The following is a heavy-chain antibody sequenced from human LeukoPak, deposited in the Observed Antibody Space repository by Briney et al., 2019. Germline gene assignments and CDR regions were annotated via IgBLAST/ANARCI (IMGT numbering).Heavy chain of an antibody. Sequence: ASVKVSSKASGYTFTGYYMHWVRQAPGQGLEWMGWINPNRGGTNCAQKFQGRVTMTRDTSISTAYMELSRLRSDDTAVYYCASDNEGGSYGYWGQGTLVTVSS. V-gene: IGHV1-2*02. CDR1: GYTFTGYY. CDR2: INPNRGGT. D-gene: IGHD1-26*01. J-gene: IGHJ4*02. CDR3: ASDNEGGSYGY.